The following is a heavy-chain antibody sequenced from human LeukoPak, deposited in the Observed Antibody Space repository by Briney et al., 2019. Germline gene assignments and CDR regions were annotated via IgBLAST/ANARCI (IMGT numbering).Heavy chain of an antibody. V-gene: IGHV3-23*01. CDR3: AKDFRGHIVVVTAIRGGFDY. CDR2: ISGSGGST. D-gene: IGHD2-21*02. CDR1: GFTFSSYA. J-gene: IGHJ4*02. Sequence: GGSLRLSCAASGFTFSSYAMSWVRQAPGKGLEWVSAISGSGGSTYYADSVKGRFTISRDNSKDTLYPQMNSLRAEDTAVYYCAKDFRGHIVVVTAIRGGFDYWGQGTLVTVSS.